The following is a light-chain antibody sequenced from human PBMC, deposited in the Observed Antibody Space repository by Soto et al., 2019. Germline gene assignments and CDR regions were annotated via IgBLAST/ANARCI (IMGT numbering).Light chain of an antibody. V-gene: IGKV3-11*01. CDR2: DAF. Sequence: IVLTQSPATLSLSPGERPTLPCRASQSVSSYLAWYQQKPGQAPRLLIYDAFNRAAGIPARFSGSGSGTEFTLTISSLQSEDFAVYYCQQYNNWPWTFGQGTKVDIK. J-gene: IGKJ1*01. CDR3: QQYNNWPWT. CDR1: QSVSSY.